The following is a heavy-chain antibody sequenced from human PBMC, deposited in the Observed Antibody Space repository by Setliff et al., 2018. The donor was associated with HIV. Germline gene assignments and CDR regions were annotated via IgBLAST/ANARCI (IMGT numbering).Heavy chain of an antibody. CDR3: ARVGDTSGYYFYIFDL. CDR1: GYSFTRYW. Sequence: GESLKLSCQGSGYSFTRYWIGWVRQMPEKGLEWMGIIHPIDSDIRYNPSFQGQVTISADKSISTAYLQWSSLKTSDTAMYYCARVGDTSGYYFYIFDLWGQGTMVTVSS. J-gene: IGHJ3*01. V-gene: IGHV5-51*01. CDR2: IHPIDSDI. D-gene: IGHD3-22*01.